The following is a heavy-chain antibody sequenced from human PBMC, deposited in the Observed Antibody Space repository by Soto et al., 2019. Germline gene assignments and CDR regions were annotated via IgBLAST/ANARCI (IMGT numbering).Heavy chain of an antibody. Sequence: SVKVSCKASGGTFSRNAISWVRQAPGQGLEWMGGIIPFLHAPNYAQKFQGRVTITADESTSIVFMEMSSLRFEDTAVYYCARSRAAAPPRVGMDVWGQGTTVTVSS. CDR2: IIPFLHAP. V-gene: IGHV1-69*13. CDR3: ARSRAAAPPRVGMDV. D-gene: IGHD6-13*01. CDR1: GGTFSRNA. J-gene: IGHJ6*02.